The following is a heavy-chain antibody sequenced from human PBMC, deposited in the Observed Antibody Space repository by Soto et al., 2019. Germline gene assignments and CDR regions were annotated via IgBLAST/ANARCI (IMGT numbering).Heavy chain of an antibody. Sequence: PSETLSLTCAVSGGSISSGGYYWSWIRQPPGKGLEWIGYIYYSGSTNYNPSLKSRVTISVDTSKNQLSLKLSSVTAADTAVYFCARGSSSWYMVALDYWGQGTLVTVSS. V-gene: IGHV4-61*08. CDR3: ARGSSSWYMVALDY. CDR2: IYYSGST. D-gene: IGHD6-13*01. CDR1: GGSISSGGYY. J-gene: IGHJ4*02.